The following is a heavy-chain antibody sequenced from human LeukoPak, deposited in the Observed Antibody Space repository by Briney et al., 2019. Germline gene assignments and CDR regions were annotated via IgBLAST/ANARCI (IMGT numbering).Heavy chain of an antibody. CDR1: GFTFSSYA. V-gene: IGHV3-23*01. D-gene: IGHD6-19*01. CDR3: AKKYSRWYVFFGY. CDR2: IFNSGGST. J-gene: IGHJ4*02. Sequence: GGSLRLSCAASGFTFSSYAMSWVRQAPGKGLERVSAIFNSGGSTYYADSVKGRFTISRDNSKNTLYLQMNSLRAADTAVYYCAKKYSRWYVFFGYWGQGTLVTVSS.